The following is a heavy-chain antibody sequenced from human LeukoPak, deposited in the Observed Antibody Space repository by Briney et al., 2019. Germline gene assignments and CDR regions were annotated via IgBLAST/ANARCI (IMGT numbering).Heavy chain of an antibody. J-gene: IGHJ4*02. Sequence: GGSLRLSCAASGFTFTSYEMNWVRQAPGKGLEWDSSISSSSRHIYQGDSVKGRFTISRDNAKNSLYLQMNSLRAEDTAVYYCARVGYSGYDRTDFDYWGQGTLVTVSS. CDR3: ARVGYSGYDRTDFDY. D-gene: IGHD5-12*01. CDR1: GFTFTSYE. CDR2: ISSSSRHI. V-gene: IGHV3-21*01.